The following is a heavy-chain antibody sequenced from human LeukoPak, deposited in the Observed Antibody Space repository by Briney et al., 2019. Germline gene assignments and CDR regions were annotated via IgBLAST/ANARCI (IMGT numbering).Heavy chain of an antibody. CDR3: ARDPGGYYDFWSGYYKGLESYYFDY. V-gene: IGHV3-74*01. D-gene: IGHD3-3*01. J-gene: IGHJ4*02. CDR2: INSDGSST. CDR1: GFTFSSYW. Sequence: PGGSLRLSCAASGFTFSSYWMHWVRQAPGKGLVWVSRINSDGSSTSYADSVKGRFTISRDNAKNTLYLQMNSLRAEDTAVYYCARDPGGYYDFWSGYYKGLESYYFDYWGQGTLVTVSS.